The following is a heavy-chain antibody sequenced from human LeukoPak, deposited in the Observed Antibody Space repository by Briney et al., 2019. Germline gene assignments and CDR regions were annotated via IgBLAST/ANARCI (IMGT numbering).Heavy chain of an antibody. CDR2: VHGDGGLT. CDR3: VRDGDDYNFDY. V-gene: IGHV3-74*01. Sequence: GGSLRLSCAASGFTFSNYWMHWVRQAPGKELVWVSRVHGDGGLTHYAAPVKGRFTISRDNAKNMLYLQMHSLRAEDTALYFCVRDGDDYNFDYWGQGSLVTVSS. D-gene: IGHD5-24*01. J-gene: IGHJ4*02. CDR1: GFTFSNYW.